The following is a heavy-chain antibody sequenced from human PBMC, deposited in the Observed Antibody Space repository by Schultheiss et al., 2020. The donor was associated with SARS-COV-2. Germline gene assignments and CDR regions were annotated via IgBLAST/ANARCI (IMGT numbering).Heavy chain of an antibody. CDR3: ARDRTPTVTLPFDP. CDR2: IWYDGSDK. Sequence: GGSLRLSCVASGFTFSSYGMHWVRQAPGKGLEWVAVIWYDGSDKYYADSVKGRFTISRDNSKNTLNLQMNSLRAEDTAVYYCARDRTPTVTLPFDPWGQGTLVTVSS. CDR1: GFTFSSYG. V-gene: IGHV3-33*01. D-gene: IGHD4-17*01. J-gene: IGHJ5*02.